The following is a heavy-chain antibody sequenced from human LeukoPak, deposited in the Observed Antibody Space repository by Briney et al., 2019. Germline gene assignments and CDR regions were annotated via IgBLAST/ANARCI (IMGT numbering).Heavy chain of an antibody. CDR1: GFTFSSYN. CDR2: ITSSSCYI. J-gene: IGHJ6*03. CDR3: ARDTYSGRYGDYYYYYMCV. V-gene: IGHV3-21*01. Sequence: PGGSLRLTCAASGFTFSSYNMHWVRQAPGKGLEWVSSITSSSCYIYYADSVKGRLTISRDNAKTSLYLQMNSLRVEDTAVYDCARDTYSGRYGDYYYYYMCVWGKGTTVTISS. D-gene: IGHD1-26*01.